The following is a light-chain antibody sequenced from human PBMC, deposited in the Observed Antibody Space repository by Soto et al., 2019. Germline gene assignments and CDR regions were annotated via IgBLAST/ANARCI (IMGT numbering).Light chain of an antibody. J-gene: IGKJ5*01. CDR3: QQRSHWPPIT. CDR1: QSVSSY. CDR2: DAS. Sequence: EIVLTHSPATLSLCPWEIATLSCRASQSVSSYLAWYQQKPGQAPRLLIYDASNRATAIPARFSGSGSGTDFTLTISSLEPEDFAVYYCQQRSHWPPITFGQGTRLEIK. V-gene: IGKV3-11*01.